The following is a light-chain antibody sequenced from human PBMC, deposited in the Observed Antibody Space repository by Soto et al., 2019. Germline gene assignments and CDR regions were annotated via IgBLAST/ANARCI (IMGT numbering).Light chain of an antibody. Sequence: EIVLTQSPATLSVSPGERVSLSCRASQSIYDKLAWYQQKPGQAPRLLIYGASSRATGIPDRFSGSGSGTDFTLTISRLEPEDFAVYYCQQYGSSPQTFGQGTKVDI. CDR1: QSIYDK. J-gene: IGKJ1*01. CDR3: QQYGSSPQT. CDR2: GAS. V-gene: IGKV3-20*01.